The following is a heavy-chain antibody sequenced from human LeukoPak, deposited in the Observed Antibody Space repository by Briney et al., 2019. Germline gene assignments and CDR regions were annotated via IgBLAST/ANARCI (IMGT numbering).Heavy chain of an antibody. Sequence: PSEALSLTCAVYGGSFSGYYSSWIRQPPGKGLEWIGEINHSGSTNYNPSLKSRVTISVDTSKNQFSLKLSSVTAADTAVYYCARGPSGTLAFDIWAKGQWSPSLQ. CDR1: GGSFSGYY. J-gene: IGHJ3*02. D-gene: IGHD2-2*01. CDR3: ARGPSGTLAFDI. CDR2: INHSGST. V-gene: IGHV4-34*01.